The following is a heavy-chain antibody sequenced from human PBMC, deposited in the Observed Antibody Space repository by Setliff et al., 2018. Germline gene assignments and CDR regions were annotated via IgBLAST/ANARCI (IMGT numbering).Heavy chain of an antibody. CDR2: IYPDDSDT. V-gene: IGHV5-51*01. Sequence: PGESLKISCKGSGYSFATHWIGWVRQVPGKGLEWMAIIYPDDSDTRYSPSFQGQVTISADKSISTAYLQWSSLKASDTAMYYCARHGAVAGTGAFDIWGQGTMVTVSS. CDR1: GYSFATHW. J-gene: IGHJ3*02. D-gene: IGHD6-19*01. CDR3: ARHGAVAGTGAFDI.